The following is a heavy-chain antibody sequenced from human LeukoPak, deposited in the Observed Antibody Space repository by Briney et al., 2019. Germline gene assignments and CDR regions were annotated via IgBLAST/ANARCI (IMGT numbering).Heavy chain of an antibody. CDR1: GGSISSGSYY. Sequence: SQTLSLTCTVSGGSISSGSYYWSWIRQPAGKGLEWIGRFYTSGSTNYNPSLKSRVTISVDTSKNQFSLKLSSVTAADTAVYYCARELAQGWFDPWGQGTLVTVSS. D-gene: IGHD3-3*02. CDR3: ARELAQGWFDP. J-gene: IGHJ5*02. CDR2: FYTSGST. V-gene: IGHV4-61*02.